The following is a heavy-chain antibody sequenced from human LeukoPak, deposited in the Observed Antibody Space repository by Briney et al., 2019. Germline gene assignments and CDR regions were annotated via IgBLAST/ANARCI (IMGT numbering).Heavy chain of an antibody. J-gene: IGHJ6*03. CDR2: ISGGGGNT. D-gene: IGHD3-9*01. V-gene: IGHV3-23*01. CDR3: AKGVKVPLLRYFSYYMDV. Sequence: PGGSLRLSCAASGFTFVSSAMNWVRQAPGKGLEWVSSISGGGGNTYYAHSVKGRFTISRDNSKNTLYLQMNSLRAEDTAVYYCAKGVKVPLLRYFSYYMDVWGKGTTVTISS. CDR1: GFTFVSSA.